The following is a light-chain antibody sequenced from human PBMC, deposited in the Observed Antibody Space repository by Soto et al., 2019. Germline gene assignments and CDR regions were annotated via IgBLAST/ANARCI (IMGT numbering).Light chain of an antibody. Sequence: QPVLTQSPSASAALGASVKLTCTLSSGHITYAIAWHQQQPEKGPRYLMKLNNDGSHTKGDGIPDRLSGSSSGAERYLTISSLQSADEADYYCQTWVTGPPWVFGGGTKLTVL. J-gene: IGLJ3*02. CDR3: QTWVTGPPWV. CDR1: SGHITYA. V-gene: IGLV4-69*01. CDR2: LNNDGSH.